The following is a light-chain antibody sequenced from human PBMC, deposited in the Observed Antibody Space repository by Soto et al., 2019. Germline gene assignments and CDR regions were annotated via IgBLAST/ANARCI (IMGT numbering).Light chain of an antibody. CDR3: CSYAGTSTSWV. J-gene: IGLJ3*02. CDR2: EDS. V-gene: IGLV2-23*01. CDR1: SSDAGNYNF. Sequence: QSALTQPASESGSPGQSITISCTGTSSDAGNYNFVSWYQQHPGKAPKVIIYEDSTRPSGVSNRISGSKSGNTASLTISGLQAEDEAAYYCCSYAGTSTSWVFGGGTKLTVL.